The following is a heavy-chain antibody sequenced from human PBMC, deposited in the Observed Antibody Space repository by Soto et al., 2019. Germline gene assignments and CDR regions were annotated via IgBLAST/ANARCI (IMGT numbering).Heavy chain of an antibody. J-gene: IGHJ6*02. CDR3: ARYGVTIFGVVKVPGMDV. Sequence: LRLSCAASGFTFSSYSMNWVRQAPGKGLEWVSSISSSSSYIYYADSVKGRFTISRDNARNSLYLQMNSLRAEDTAVYYCARYGVTIFGVVKVPGMDVWGQGTTVTVSS. CDR2: ISSSSSYI. D-gene: IGHD3-3*01. V-gene: IGHV3-21*01. CDR1: GFTFSSYS.